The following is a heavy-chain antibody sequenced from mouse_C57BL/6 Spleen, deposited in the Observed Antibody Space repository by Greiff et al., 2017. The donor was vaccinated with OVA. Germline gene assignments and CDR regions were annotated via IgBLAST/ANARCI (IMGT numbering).Heavy chain of an antibody. V-gene: IGHV5-17*01. Sequence: EVRRVESGGGLVKPGGSLKLSCAASGFTFSDYGMHWVRQAPEKGLEWVAYISSGSSTIYYADTVKGRFTISRDNAKNTLFLQMTSLRSEDTAMYYCARGTGTKYFDVWGTGTTVTVSS. CDR3: ARGTGTKYFDV. J-gene: IGHJ1*03. CDR2: ISSGSSTI. D-gene: IGHD4-1*01. CDR1: GFTFSDYG.